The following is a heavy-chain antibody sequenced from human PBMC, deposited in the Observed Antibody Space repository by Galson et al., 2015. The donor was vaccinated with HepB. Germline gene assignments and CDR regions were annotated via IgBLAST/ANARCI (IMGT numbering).Heavy chain of an antibody. J-gene: IGHJ5*02. D-gene: IGHD6-13*01. CDR2: INKDGSEK. Sequence: SLRLSCAASGFSISDYYMTWVRQAPGKGLEWVANINKDGSEKYYVDSVKGQFTISRDNAKRSLWLQMNSLRVEDTAVYYCVRDREVAGGGDWFDPWGQGTLVTVSS. CDR1: GFSISDYY. V-gene: IGHV3-7*01. CDR3: VRDREVAGGGDWFDP.